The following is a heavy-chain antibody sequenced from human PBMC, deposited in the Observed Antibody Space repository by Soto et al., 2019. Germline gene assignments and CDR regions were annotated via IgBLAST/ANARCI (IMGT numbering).Heavy chain of an antibody. Sequence: QITLKESGPTLVKPTQTLTLTCTFSGFSLSTSGVGVGWIRQPPGKALEWLALIYWDDDKRYSPSLKSRHTIAKDTSKTQVVLTMTNMDPVDTATYYCAHSLYDYVWGTNWFDPWGQGTLVTVSS. D-gene: IGHD3-16*01. CDR3: AHSLYDYVWGTNWFDP. CDR2: IYWDDDK. J-gene: IGHJ5*02. V-gene: IGHV2-5*02. CDR1: GFSLSTSGVG.